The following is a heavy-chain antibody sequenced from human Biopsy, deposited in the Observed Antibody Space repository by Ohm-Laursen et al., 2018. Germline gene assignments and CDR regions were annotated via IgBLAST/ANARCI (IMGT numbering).Heavy chain of an antibody. V-gene: IGHV4-59*08. D-gene: IGHD3-10*01. Sequence: GTLSLTCTLSGDSITRSYWSWIRQSPGQGLEWIGHVFNRGTTTYNPSVRSRVTMTEDTSKKQFSLKMNSVTVADTAIYYCAQGSGGYYKWDFWGRGTLVTVSS. CDR3: AQGSGGYYKWDF. CDR1: GDSITRSY. J-gene: IGHJ4*02. CDR2: VFNRGTT.